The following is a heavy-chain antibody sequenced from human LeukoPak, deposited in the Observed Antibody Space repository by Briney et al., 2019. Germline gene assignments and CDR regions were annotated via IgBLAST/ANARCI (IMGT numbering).Heavy chain of an antibody. CDR1: GFTVSSNY. Sequence: GGSLRLSCAASGFTVSSNYMSWVRQAPGKGLEWVSTVTGNGGATYYADSVKGRFTISRDNSKNTLFLQMNSLRGEDTAVYYCAKGVPDYIYCFDYWGQGTLVTVSS. D-gene: IGHD3-10*01. V-gene: IGHV3-23*01. CDR2: VTGNGGAT. CDR3: AKGVPDYIYCFDY. J-gene: IGHJ4*02.